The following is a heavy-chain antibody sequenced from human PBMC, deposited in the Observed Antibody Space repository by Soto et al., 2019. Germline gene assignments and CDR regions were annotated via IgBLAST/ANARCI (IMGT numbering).Heavy chain of an antibody. CDR3: ARQSSGWYNWFDP. D-gene: IGHD6-19*01. CDR1: GGTIISSSYY. J-gene: IGHJ5*02. V-gene: IGHV4-39*01. CDR2: IYYSGSI. Sequence: SETLSLTCSVSGGTIISSSYYWGWIRQPPGKGLEWIGSIYYSGSIYYNPSFKSRVTISVDTSKNQFSLKLSSVTAAETAVYYCARQSSGWYNWFDPWGQGTLVTVSS.